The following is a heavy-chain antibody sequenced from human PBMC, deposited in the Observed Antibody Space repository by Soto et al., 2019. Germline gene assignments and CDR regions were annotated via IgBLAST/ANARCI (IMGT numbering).Heavy chain of an antibody. D-gene: IGHD2-21*02. CDR3: ERDKSTNVVVTAILI. CDR2: ISAYNGNT. Sequence: GAPVKVACKASGYTFTSYAISSVRQAHGQGLEWMGWISAYNGNTNYAQKLQGRVTMTTDTSTSTAYMELRSLRSDDTAVYYCERDKSTNVVVTAILIWGQGTLVNVSS. V-gene: IGHV1-18*01. CDR1: GYTFTSYA. J-gene: IGHJ4*02.